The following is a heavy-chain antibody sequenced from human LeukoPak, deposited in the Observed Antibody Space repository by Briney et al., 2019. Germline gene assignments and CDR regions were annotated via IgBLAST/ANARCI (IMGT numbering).Heavy chain of an antibody. V-gene: IGHV3-23*01. D-gene: IGHD4-17*01. CDR2: VSGSGLKI. CDR3: AREKDDHGDPGPLDA. CDR1: GFSFSNYG. J-gene: IGHJ5*02. Sequence: PPGGSLRLSCVASGFSFSNYGMSWVRQAPGKGLEWVSGVSGSGLKIDYADFVKGRFTISRDNAANTLFLQMSSLRAEDTAVYYCAREKDDHGDPGPLDAWGQGDLVTVSS.